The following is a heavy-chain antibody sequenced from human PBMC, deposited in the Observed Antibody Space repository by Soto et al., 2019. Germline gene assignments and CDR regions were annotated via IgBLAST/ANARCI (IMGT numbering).Heavy chain of an antibody. CDR2: INHSGST. CDR1: GGSFNDYY. Sequence: QVQLQQWGAGLLKPSETLSLTCAVYGGSFNDYYSTWIRQSPGKGLEWIGEINHSGSTNYNPSLKSRVTTSIDTSRNEFSLNLSSVTAADTAVYYCARRSSYYYYFAMDVWGQGTTVTVSS. V-gene: IGHV4-34*01. CDR3: ARRSSYYYYFAMDV. J-gene: IGHJ6*02. D-gene: IGHD2-2*01.